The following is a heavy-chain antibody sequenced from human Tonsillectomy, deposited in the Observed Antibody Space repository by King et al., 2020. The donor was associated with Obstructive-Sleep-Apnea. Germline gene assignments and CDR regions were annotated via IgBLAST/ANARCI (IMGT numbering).Heavy chain of an antibody. CDR3: ASRGYYYDSSGYYPDAFDI. Sequence: VQLQESGPGLVKPSETLSLTCTVSGGSISSYYWSWILQPPGKGLEWIGYIYYSGSTNYNPSLKCRVTISVDTSKNQFSLKLSSVTAADPAVYYCASRGYYYDSSGYYPDAFDIWGQGTMVTVSS. V-gene: IGHV4-59*01. CDR1: GGSISSYY. D-gene: IGHD3-22*01. J-gene: IGHJ3*02. CDR2: IYYSGST.